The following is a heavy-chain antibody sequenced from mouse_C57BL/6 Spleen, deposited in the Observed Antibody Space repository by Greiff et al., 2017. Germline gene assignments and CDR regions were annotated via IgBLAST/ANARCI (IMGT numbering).Heavy chain of an antibody. J-gene: IGHJ4*01. V-gene: IGHV1-69*01. CDR2: IDPSDSST. CDR1: GYTFTSYW. D-gene: IGHD4-1*01. CDR3: ARGTGNAMDY. Sequence: QVQLKQPGAELVMPGASVKLSCKASGYTFTSYWMHWVKQRPGQGLEWLGEIDPSDSSTNYNQKFKGKSTLTVDKSSSTAYMQLSRLTSEDSAVYYCARGTGNAMDYWGQGTSVTVSS.